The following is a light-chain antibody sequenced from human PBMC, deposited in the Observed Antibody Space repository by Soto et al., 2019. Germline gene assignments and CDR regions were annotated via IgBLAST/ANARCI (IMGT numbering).Light chain of an antibody. CDR1: QSIGTY. V-gene: IGKV3-11*01. CDR2: DAS. CDR3: QQRSNWPRA. Sequence: EGVLTQYQGTLSLSPGDGATLSCRASQSIGTYLAWYQHKPGQAPRLLIFDASNRATGIPARFSGSGSGTDFTLTISSLEPEDFAVYYCQQRSNWPRAFGGGTKVDIK. J-gene: IGKJ4*01.